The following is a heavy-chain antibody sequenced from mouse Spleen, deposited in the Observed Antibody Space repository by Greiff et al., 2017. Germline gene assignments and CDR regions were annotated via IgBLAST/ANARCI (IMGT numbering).Heavy chain of an antibody. J-gene: IGHJ2*01. CDR1: GFTFSSYA. V-gene: IGHV5-9-4*01. CDR3: ARAGGYFDY. CDR2: ISSGGSYT. Sequence: EVKVVESGGGLVKPGGSLKLSCAASGFTFSSYAMSWVRQSPEKRLEWVAEISSGGSYTYYPDTVTGRFTISRDNAKNTLYLEMSSLRSEDTAMYYCARAGGYFDYWGQGTTLTVSS.